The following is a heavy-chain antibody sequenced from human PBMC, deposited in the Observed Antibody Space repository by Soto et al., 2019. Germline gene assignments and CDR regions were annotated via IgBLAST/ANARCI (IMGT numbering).Heavy chain of an antibody. CDR1: GYTFTSYA. V-gene: IGHV1-3*01. D-gene: IGHD3-22*01. Sequence: GASVKVSCKASGYTFTSYAMHWVRQAPGQRLEWMGWINAGNGNTKYSQKFQGRVTITRDTYASTAYMELSSLRSEDTAVYYCARRYYDSSGSNWFDPWGQGTLVTVSS. CDR2: INAGNGNT. J-gene: IGHJ5*02. CDR3: ARRYYDSSGSNWFDP.